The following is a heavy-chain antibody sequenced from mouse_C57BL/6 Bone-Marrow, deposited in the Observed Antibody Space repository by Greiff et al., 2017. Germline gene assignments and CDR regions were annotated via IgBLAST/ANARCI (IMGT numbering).Heavy chain of an antibody. CDR3: ARTAYYSNYDAMDY. CDR1: GYTFTSYW. V-gene: IGHV1-69*01. CDR2: IDPSDSYT. J-gene: IGHJ4*01. D-gene: IGHD2-5*01. Sequence: QVQLHQPGAELVMPGASVKLSCKASGYTFTSYWMHWVKQRPGQGLEWIGEIDPSDSYTNYNQKFKGKSTLTVDKSSSTAYMQLSSLTAEDSAVYYCARTAYYSNYDAMDYWGQGTSVTVSS.